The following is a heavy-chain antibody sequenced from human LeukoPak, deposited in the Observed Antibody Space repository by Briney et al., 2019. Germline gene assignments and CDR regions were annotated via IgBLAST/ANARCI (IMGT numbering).Heavy chain of an antibody. V-gene: IGHV1-2*02. J-gene: IGHJ5*02. CDR2: INPNLGGT. CDR3: ATDYGSGSYYLDWFDP. D-gene: IGHD3-10*01. Sequence: GALVKVSCKASGYTFTGYYMHWVRQAPGQGLEWMGWINPNLGGTNYAQKFQGRVTMTRDKSIGTAYMELSRLRSDDTAVYYCATDYGSGSYYLDWFDPWGQGTLVTVSS. CDR1: GYTFTGYY.